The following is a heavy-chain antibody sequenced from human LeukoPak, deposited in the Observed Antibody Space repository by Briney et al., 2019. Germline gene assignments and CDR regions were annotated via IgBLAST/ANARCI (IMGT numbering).Heavy chain of an antibody. D-gene: IGHD1-14*01. J-gene: IGHJ4*02. CDR2: TYYRSKRYN. Sequence: SQTLSLTCAISGDTVSNKRSAWNWIRQSPSRGLEWLGRTYYRSKRYNDYAVSVKSRITINPDTSKNQFSLQLNSVSPEDTAVYYCARVNSWTEEPDTGFDYWGQGILVTVSS. V-gene: IGHV6-1*01. CDR3: ARVNSWTEEPDTGFDY. CDR1: GDTVSNKRSA.